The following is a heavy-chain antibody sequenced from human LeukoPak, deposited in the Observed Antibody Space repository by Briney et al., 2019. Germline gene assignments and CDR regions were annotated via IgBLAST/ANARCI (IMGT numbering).Heavy chain of an antibody. CDR3: ARLDCYEVVDCYNH. CDR2: VSHDGTT. CDR1: GDSVTTYY. V-gene: IGHV4-59*08. J-gene: IGHJ5*02. D-gene: IGHD3/OR15-3a*01. Sequence: SETLSLTCTVSGDSVTTYYWSWIRQATGKGLEWIGYVSHDGTTNCTPSLRSRVIMSVDTANNTISLRLTSVTAADTAIYYGARLDCYEVVDCYNHWGRGTQVTVS.